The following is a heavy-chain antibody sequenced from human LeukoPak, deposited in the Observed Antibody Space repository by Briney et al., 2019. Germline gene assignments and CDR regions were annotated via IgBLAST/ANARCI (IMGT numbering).Heavy chain of an antibody. CDR1: GYSISSGYY. CDR2: IYHSGST. CDR3: ARGPMVGATTTFDY. D-gene: IGHD1-26*01. V-gene: IGHV4-38-2*02. Sequence: SETLSLTCTVSGYSISSGYYWGWIRQPPGNGLEWIGRIYHSGSTYYNPSLKSRVTISVDTSKNQFSLKLSSVTAADTAVYYCARGPMVGATTTFDYWGQGTLVTVSS. J-gene: IGHJ4*02.